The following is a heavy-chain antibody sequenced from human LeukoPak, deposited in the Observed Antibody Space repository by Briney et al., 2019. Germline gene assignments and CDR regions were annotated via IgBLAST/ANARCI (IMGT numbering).Heavy chain of an antibody. CDR3: ARGVPLTAMVPFDY. D-gene: IGHD5-18*01. CDR2: IWYDGSNK. J-gene: IGHJ4*02. CDR1: GFTFSSYG. Sequence: PGRSLRLSCAASGFTFSSYGMHWVRQAPGKGLEWVAVIWYDGSNKYYADSVKGRFTISRDTTKNTLYLQMNSLRAEGTAVYCCARGVPLTAMVPFDYWGQGTLVTVSS. V-gene: IGHV3-33*01.